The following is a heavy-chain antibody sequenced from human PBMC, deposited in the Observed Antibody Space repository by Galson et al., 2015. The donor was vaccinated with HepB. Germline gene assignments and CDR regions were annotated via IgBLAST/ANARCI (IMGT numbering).Heavy chain of an antibody. J-gene: IGHJ4*02. Sequence: SLRLSCAASGFNFSNAWMNWVRQAPGKGLEWVGRIKSKTDGGTTDYAAPVKGRVTISRDDSRNTLYLQMNSLKIEDTAVYYCTTGPEKSWSGDFDYWGQGTLVTVSS. V-gene: IGHV3-15*07. CDR2: IKSKTDGGTT. CDR1: GFNFSNAW. D-gene: IGHD3-3*01. CDR3: TTGPEKSWSGDFDY.